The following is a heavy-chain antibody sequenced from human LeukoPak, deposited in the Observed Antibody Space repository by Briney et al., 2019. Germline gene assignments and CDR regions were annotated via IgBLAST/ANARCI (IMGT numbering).Heavy chain of an antibody. D-gene: IGHD3-16*02. J-gene: IGHJ4*02. CDR3: TTEHTSQSRALTFDY. Sequence: GGSLRLSCAASGFTFTNAWMSWVRQAPRKGLEWVGRIKSKTDDGTTDYAAPVTGRFTISRDDSKNMLYLQMNSLKTDDTAVYYCTTEHTSQSRALTFDYWGQGTLVTVSS. CDR2: IKSKTDDGTT. CDR1: GFTFTNAW. V-gene: IGHV3-15*01.